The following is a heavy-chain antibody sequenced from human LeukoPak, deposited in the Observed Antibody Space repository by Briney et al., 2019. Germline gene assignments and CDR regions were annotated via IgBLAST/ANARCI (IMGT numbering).Heavy chain of an antibody. V-gene: IGHV6-1*01. CDR1: GDSVSSNSAA. CDR3: AREVYDLVTGVDWYFDL. J-gene: IGHJ2*01. CDR2: TYYRSKWYN. D-gene: IGHD7-27*01. Sequence: SQTLSLTCAISGDSVSSNSAAWNWIRQSPSRGLEWLGRTYYRSKWYNDYAVSVKSRITINPDTSKNQFSLQLNSVTPEDTAVYYCAREVYDLVTGVDWYFDLRGRGTLVTVSS.